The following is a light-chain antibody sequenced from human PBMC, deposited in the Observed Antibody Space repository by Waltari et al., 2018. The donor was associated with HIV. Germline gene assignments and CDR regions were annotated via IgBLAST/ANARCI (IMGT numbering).Light chain of an antibody. CDR1: SSNVGKNY. V-gene: IGLV1-47*01. CDR3: ASWDDALSSWL. J-gene: IGLJ6*01. Sequence: QSGLSQPPSTSRPPGQRVVISCSGSSSNVGKNYVSWFQQLPGAAPRLLIYRNARLPSGVPARFTAGKSGTSASLVISGLRSDDEAEYFCASWDDALSSWLFGGGTKLTVL. CDR2: RNA.